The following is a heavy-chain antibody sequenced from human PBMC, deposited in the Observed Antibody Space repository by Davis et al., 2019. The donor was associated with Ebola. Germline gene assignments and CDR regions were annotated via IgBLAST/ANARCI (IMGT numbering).Heavy chain of an antibody. V-gene: IGHV1-69*10. CDR2: IIPILGIA. CDR1: GGTFSSYA. D-gene: IGHD6-13*01. CDR3: ARDRLSSSWYGGKNYYYGMDV. Sequence: SAKVSCKASGGTFSSYAISWVRQAPGQGLEWMGGIIPILGIANYAQKFQGRVTITADESTSTAYMELSSLRSEDTAVYYCARDRLSSSWYGGKNYYYGMDVWGQGTTVIVSS. J-gene: IGHJ6*02.